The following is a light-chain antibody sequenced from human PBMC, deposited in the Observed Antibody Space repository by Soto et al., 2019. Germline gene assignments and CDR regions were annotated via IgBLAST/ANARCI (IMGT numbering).Light chain of an antibody. V-gene: IGKV3-11*01. CDR2: DAS. Sequence: EIVLTQSPATLSLSPGERATLSCRASQKIGTFLAWYQQKPGQAPRLLFYDASNRATGVPPRFSGSGSGTDFTLTISSVEPEDLAVYYCQHRFNWPLTVGGGTKVEIK. CDR1: QKIGTF. CDR3: QHRFNWPLT. J-gene: IGKJ4*01.